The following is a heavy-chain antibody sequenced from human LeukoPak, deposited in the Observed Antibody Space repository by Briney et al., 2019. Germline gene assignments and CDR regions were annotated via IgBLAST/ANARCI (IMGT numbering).Heavy chain of an antibody. Sequence: GGSLRLSCAASGFTVSSNYMSCVRQAPGKELQWVSVIYSGGSTYYADSVKGRFTISRDNSKNTLYLQMNSLRAEDTAVYYCARDPLIHDAFDIWGQGTMVTVSS. CDR2: IYSGGST. CDR1: GFTVSSNY. V-gene: IGHV3-53*01. J-gene: IGHJ3*02. CDR3: ARDPLIHDAFDI. D-gene: IGHD3-16*01.